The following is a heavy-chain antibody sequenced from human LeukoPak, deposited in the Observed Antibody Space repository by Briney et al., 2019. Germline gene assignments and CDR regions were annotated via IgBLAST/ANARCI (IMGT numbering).Heavy chain of an antibody. CDR2: IKSKTDGGTT. CDR1: GFTFSNAW. Sequence: PGGSLRPSCAASGFTFSNAWMSWVRQAPGKGLEWVGRIKSKTDGGTTDYAAPVKGRFTISRDDSKNTLYLQMNSLKTEDTAVYYCTTPEGAYYYGFDYWGQGTLVPSPQ. CDR3: TTPEGAYYYGFDY. J-gene: IGHJ4*02. V-gene: IGHV3-15*01. D-gene: IGHD3-10*01.